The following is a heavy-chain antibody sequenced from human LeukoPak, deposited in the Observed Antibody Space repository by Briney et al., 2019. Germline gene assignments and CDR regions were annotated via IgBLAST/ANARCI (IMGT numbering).Heavy chain of an antibody. Sequence: GGSLRLSCAASGFTFSSYSMNWVRQAPGKGLEWVSSISSSSSYIYYADSVKGRFTISRDNAKNSLYLQMNSLRAEDTAVYYCARDGPEGSGSYLNYWGQGTLVTVPS. CDR3: ARDGPEGSGSYLNY. CDR1: GFTFSSYS. V-gene: IGHV3-21*01. CDR2: ISSSSSYI. J-gene: IGHJ4*02. D-gene: IGHD1-26*01.